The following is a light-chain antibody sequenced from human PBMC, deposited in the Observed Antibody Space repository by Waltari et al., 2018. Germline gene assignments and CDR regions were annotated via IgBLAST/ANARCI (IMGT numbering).Light chain of an antibody. CDR2: DAS. CDR1: QSVRSS. V-gene: IGKV3-11*01. Sequence: EIVLTQSPATLSLSPGERATLSCRASQSVRSSLAWYQQTPGQSPRLLIYDASNRATGIPARFSGSGSGTDFTLTISSLEPEDFAVYYCQHRGHWPPDATFGPGTKVDIK. J-gene: IGKJ3*01. CDR3: QHRGHWPPDAT.